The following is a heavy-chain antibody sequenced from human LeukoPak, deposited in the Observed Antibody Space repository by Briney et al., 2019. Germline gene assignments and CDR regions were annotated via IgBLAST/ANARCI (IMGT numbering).Heavy chain of an antibody. D-gene: IGHD3-9*01. Sequence: GGSLRLSCAASGFTFSSYWMSWVRQAPGKGLEWVANIKQDGSEKYYVDSVKGRFTISRDNAKNSLYLQMNSLRAEDTAVYYCARWRHDILTGYHLDYWGQGTLVTVSS. CDR3: ARWRHDILTGYHLDY. J-gene: IGHJ4*02. V-gene: IGHV3-7*01. CDR1: GFTFSSYW. CDR2: IKQDGSEK.